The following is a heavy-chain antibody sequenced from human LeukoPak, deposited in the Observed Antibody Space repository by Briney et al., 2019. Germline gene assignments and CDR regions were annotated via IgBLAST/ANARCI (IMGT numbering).Heavy chain of an antibody. CDR1: GFTFSSYS. V-gene: IGHV3-48*01. J-gene: IGHJ6*02. CDR2: ISSSSSTI. Sequence: GGSLRLSCAASGFTFSSYSMNWVRQAPGKGLEWVSYISSSSSTIYYADSVKGRFTISRDNAKNSLYLQMNSLRAEDTVVYYCARDLDTAMVSSYGMDVWGQGTTVTVSS. D-gene: IGHD5-18*01. CDR3: ARDLDTAMVSSYGMDV.